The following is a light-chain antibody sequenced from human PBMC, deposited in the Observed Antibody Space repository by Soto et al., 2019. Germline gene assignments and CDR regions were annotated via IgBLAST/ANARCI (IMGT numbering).Light chain of an antibody. CDR1: SGHSSFT. V-gene: IGLV4-69*01. CDR2: LNSDGSH. J-gene: IGLJ3*02. CDR3: QTLGTGFRV. Sequence: QSVLTQSPSASASLGASVKLTCTLSSGHSSFTIAWHQQQPEKGPRYLMKLNSDGSHRKGDGIPDRFSGSSSGAERYLTISSLQSEDEANYYCQTLGTGFRVFGGGTKLTVL.